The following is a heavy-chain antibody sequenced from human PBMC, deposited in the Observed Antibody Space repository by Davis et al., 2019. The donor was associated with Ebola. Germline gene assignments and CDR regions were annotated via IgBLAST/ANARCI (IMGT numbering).Heavy chain of an antibody. CDR3: ARDIAVAGIQEGDY. CDR2: VHGGNGNT. V-gene: IGHV1-3*01. D-gene: IGHD6-19*01. Sequence: AASVKVSCKASGFTLTKYAIHWVRQAPGQRLEWMGWVHGGNGNTKYSQRFQGRVTITADKSTSTAYMELSSLRSEDTAVYYCARDIAVAGIQEGDYWGQGTLVTVSS. J-gene: IGHJ4*02. CDR1: GFTLTKYA.